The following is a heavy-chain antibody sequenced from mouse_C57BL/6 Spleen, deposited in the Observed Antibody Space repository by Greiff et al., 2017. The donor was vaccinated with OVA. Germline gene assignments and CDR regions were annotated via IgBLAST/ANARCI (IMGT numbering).Heavy chain of an antibody. J-gene: IGHJ3*01. Sequence: EVQLQQSGAELVRPGASVKLSCTASGFNIKDDYMHWVKQRPEQGLEWIGWIDPENGDTEYASKFQGKASITADTSSNTAYLQLSSLTSEDTAVYYCTTGVLAYWGQGTLVTVSA. CDR2: IDPENGDT. CDR3: TTGVLAY. V-gene: IGHV14-4*01. CDR1: GFNIKDDY.